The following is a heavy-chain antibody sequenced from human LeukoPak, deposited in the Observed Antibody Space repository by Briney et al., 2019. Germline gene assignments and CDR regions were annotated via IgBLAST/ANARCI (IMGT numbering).Heavy chain of an antibody. CDR3: ARDLTGSSGWSYWYFDL. V-gene: IGHV4-4*02. J-gene: IGHJ2*01. CDR2: IYHSGST. Sequence: GSLRLSCAASGFTFSSYAMHWVRQPPEKGLEWIGEIYHSGSTNYNPSLKSRVTISVDKSKNQFSLNLTSVTAADTAVYYCARDLTGSSGWSYWYFDLWGRGTLVTVSS. CDR1: GFTFSSYA. D-gene: IGHD6-19*01.